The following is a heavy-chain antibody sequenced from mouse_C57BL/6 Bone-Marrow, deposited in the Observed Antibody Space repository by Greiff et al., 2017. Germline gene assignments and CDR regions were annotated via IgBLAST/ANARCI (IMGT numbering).Heavy chain of an antibody. CDR1: GYAFSSSW. Sequence: QVQLQQSGPELVKPGASVKIPCKASGYAFSSSWMNWVKQRPGKGLEWIGRIYPGDGDTNYNGKFKGKATLTADKSSSTAYMQLSSLTSAGSAVYFCARGGLYWGQGTALTVSS. CDR2: IYPGDGDT. V-gene: IGHV1-82*01. J-gene: IGHJ2*01. CDR3: ARGGLY.